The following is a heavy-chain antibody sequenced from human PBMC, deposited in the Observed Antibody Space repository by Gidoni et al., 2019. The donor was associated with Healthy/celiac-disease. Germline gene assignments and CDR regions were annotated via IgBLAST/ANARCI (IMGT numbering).Heavy chain of an antibody. V-gene: IGHV4-34*01. J-gene: IGHJ4*02. CDR1: GGSFSGYY. D-gene: IGHD2-15*01. CDR2: INHSGRT. CDR3: ARGEGGYDY. Sequence: QVQLQQWGAGLLKPSETLSLTCAVYGGSFSGYYWSWTRQPPGKGLEWIGEINHSGRTNYNPSLKSRVTISVDTSKNQFSLKLSSVTAADTAVYYCARGEGGYDYWGQGTLVTVSS.